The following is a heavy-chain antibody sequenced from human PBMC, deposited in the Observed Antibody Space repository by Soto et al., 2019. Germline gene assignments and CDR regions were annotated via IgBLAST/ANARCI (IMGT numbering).Heavy chain of an antibody. V-gene: IGHV1-69*01. CDR2: IIPMFGTP. J-gene: IGHJ4*02. CDR3: ARGRDQPPVGLYFDS. Sequence: QVQLVQSGAEVKKPGSSVKVSCKASGDAFTNYIFDWVRQAPGQGLEWMGAIIPMFGTPKYAQTFHDRVTISADVSTGTAYLELTSLIFDDTAVYYCARGRDQPPVGLYFDSWGEGTRVTVSS. CDR1: GDAFTNYI. D-gene: IGHD1-26*01.